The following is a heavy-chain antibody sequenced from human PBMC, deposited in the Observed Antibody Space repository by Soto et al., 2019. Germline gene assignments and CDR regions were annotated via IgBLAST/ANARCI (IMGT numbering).Heavy chain of an antibody. CDR1: GGSFSGYY. CDR2: INHSGST. Sequence: QVQLQQWGAGLLKPSETLSLTCAVYGGSFSGYYWSWMRQPPGKGLEWIGEINHSGSTNYNPSLKSRVTISVDTSKNQFSLKLSSVTAADTAVYYCARGSIAARPIHYYYYGMDVWGQGTTVTVSS. CDR3: ARGSIAARPIHYYYYGMDV. V-gene: IGHV4-34*01. J-gene: IGHJ6*02. D-gene: IGHD6-6*01.